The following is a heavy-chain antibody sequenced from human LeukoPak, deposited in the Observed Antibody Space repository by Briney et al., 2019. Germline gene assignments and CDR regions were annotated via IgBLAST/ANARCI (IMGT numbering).Heavy chain of an antibody. Sequence: GASVKVSCKASGYTFTAYYIHWVRQAPGQGLEWMAFINPNSGDTYSEPQFQGRVTMTRDTSISTASMELGWLSSDDTAVYYCATGVATAFTYWGQGTLVTVSS. J-gene: IGHJ4*02. V-gene: IGHV1-2*02. CDR2: INPNSGDT. CDR3: ATGVATAFTY. D-gene: IGHD5-18*01. CDR1: GYTFTAYY.